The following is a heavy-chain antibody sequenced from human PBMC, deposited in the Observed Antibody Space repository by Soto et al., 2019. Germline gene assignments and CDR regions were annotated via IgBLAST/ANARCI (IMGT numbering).Heavy chain of an antibody. CDR2: IYYSGST. V-gene: IGHV4-31*03. CDR1: GGSISSGGYY. J-gene: IGHJ5*02. CDR3: ARQLDNWFDP. Sequence: SETLSLTCTVSGGSISSGGYYWSWIRQHPGKGLEWIGYIYYSGSTYYNPSLKSRVTISVDTSKNQFSLKLSSVTAADTAVYYCARQLDNWFDPWGQGTLVTVSS. D-gene: IGHD1-1*01.